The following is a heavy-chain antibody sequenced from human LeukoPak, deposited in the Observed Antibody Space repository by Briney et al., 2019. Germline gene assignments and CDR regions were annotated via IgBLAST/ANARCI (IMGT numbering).Heavy chain of an antibody. CDR1: EFTFSSYA. CDR3: AKDIYGDYGPFDN. J-gene: IGHJ4*02. D-gene: IGHD4-17*01. V-gene: IGHV3-23*01. CDR2: ISGSGSST. Sequence: GGSLRLSCAASEFTFSSYAMSWVRQAPGKGLEWVSGISGSGSSTYYADSVKGRFTISRDNAKNSLYLQLNNLRTEDTAFYYCAKDIYGDYGPFDNWGQGALVTVSS.